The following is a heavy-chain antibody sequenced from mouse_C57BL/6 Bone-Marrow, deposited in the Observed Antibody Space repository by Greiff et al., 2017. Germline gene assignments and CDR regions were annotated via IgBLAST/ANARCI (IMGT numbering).Heavy chain of an antibody. J-gene: IGHJ2*01. Sequence: QVQLQQSGAELMKPGASVKLSCKATGYTFTGYWIEWVKQRPGHGLEWIGEILPGSGSTTYNEKFKGKATFTADTSSNTSYMQLSSLTTEDSAIYYCARGYYGNSYYFDDWGQGTTLTVSS. V-gene: IGHV1-9*01. CDR3: ARGYYGNSYYFDD. CDR2: ILPGSGST. CDR1: GYTFTGYW. D-gene: IGHD2-1*01.